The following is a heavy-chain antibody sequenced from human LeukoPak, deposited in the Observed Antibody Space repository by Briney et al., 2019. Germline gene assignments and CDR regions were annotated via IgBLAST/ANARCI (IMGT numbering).Heavy chain of an antibody. CDR3: AGGYCSDTSCYNAFDI. CDR2: INHSGST. J-gene: IGHJ3*02. CDR1: GASFRGYY. Sequence: SETLSLTCAVYGASFRGYYWSWIRQPSGKGVEWIGEINHSGSTNYNPSLKSRVTISVDTSKNQFSLNLSSVTAADTAVYYCAGGYCSDTSCYNAFDIWDQGAMVTGSS. D-gene: IGHD2-2*02. V-gene: IGHV4-34*01.